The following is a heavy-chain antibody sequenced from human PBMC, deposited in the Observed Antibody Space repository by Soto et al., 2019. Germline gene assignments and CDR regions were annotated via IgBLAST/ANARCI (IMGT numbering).Heavy chain of an antibody. V-gene: IGHV1-69*13. D-gene: IGHD4-17*01. CDR3: ASWSTVTSDFDY. CDR2: IIPIFGTA. Sequence: GASVKVSCKASGGTFSSYAISWVRQAPGQGLEWMGGIIPIFGTANYAQKFQGRVTITADESTSTAYMELSSLRSEDTAVYYCASWSTVTSDFDYWGQGTLVTVSS. J-gene: IGHJ4*02. CDR1: GGTFSSYA.